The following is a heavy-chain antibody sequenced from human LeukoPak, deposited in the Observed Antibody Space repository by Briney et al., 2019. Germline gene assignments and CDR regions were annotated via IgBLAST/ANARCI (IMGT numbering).Heavy chain of an antibody. J-gene: IGHJ4*02. CDR3: ARASSNKIDY. CDR1: GYTFRTHY. Sequence: ASVKVSCKASGYTFRTHYMHWVRQAPGQGLEWMGIINPSDGGTTYAQKFQGRVTMTRDTFTSTIYMELSSLRFEDTAVYYCARASSNKIDYWGQGTLVTVSS. D-gene: IGHD4-11*01. V-gene: IGHV1-46*01. CDR2: INPSDGGT.